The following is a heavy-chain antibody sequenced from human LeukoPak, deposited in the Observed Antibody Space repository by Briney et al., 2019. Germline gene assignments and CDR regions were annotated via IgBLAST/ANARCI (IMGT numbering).Heavy chain of an antibody. J-gene: IGHJ6*03. D-gene: IGHD1-26*01. Sequence: PGGSLRLSCAASGFTFSSYSMNWVRQAPGKGPEWVSYISSSAGTINYADSVKGRFTVSRDNAKKSLYLQMNSLRGEDTAVYYCARAPWELTDYYYMDVWGKGTTVTVSS. CDR2: ISSSAGTI. CDR1: GFTFSSYS. CDR3: ARAPWELTDYYYMDV. V-gene: IGHV3-48*04.